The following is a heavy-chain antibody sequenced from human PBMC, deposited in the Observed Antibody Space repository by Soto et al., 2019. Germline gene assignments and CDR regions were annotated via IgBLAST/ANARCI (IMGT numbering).Heavy chain of an antibody. CDR2: IWFDGSKK. D-gene: IGHD5-12*01. V-gene: IGHV3-33*01. CDR1: GFTFVRSG. Sequence: QVQMVESGGGVVQPGTSLRLSCVASGFTFVRSGMHWVRQAPGGALEWVAIIWFDGSKKYYADSVKGRLTVSRDTSKNTLYLQMDSLRGDDTAVYYCARDLNTGYIDYWGQGTLVTVSS. CDR3: ARDLNTGYIDY. J-gene: IGHJ4*02.